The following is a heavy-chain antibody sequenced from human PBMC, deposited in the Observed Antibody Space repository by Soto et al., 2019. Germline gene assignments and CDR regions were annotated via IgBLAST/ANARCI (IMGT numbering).Heavy chain of an antibody. CDR3: AKEGVADKYYYYGMDV. J-gene: IGHJ6*02. V-gene: IGHV3-30*04. CDR1: GFTFSSYP. CDR2: ISSDGNDK. D-gene: IGHD3-3*01. Sequence: QVQLVESGGGVVQPGRSLRLSCVASGFTFSSYPIHWVRQAPGKGLEWVTTISSDGNDKYYSDSGKGRFTTSRDNSKNTVYLQMNNLRVEDKAVYYCAKEGVADKYYYYGMDVCGQGTTVNVSS.